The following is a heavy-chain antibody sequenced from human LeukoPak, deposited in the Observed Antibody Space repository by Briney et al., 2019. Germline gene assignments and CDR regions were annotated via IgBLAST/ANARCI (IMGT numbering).Heavy chain of an antibody. D-gene: IGHD3-3*01. J-gene: IGHJ3*02. V-gene: IGHV3-23*01. CDR3: AKDVSTIFGAHTAAFDI. Sequence: GGSLRLSCAASGFTFTSYAMSWVRQSPGKGLEWVSAISGSGGSTYYADSVKGRFTISRDNSKNTLYLQMNSLRAEDTAVYYCAKDVSTIFGAHTAAFDIWGQGTMVTVAS. CDR2: ISGSGGST. CDR1: GFTFTSYA.